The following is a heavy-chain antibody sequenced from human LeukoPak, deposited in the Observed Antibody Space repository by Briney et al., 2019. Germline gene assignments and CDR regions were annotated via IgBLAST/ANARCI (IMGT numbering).Heavy chain of an antibody. D-gene: IGHD3-10*01. Sequence: GGSLRLSCAASGFTFSSYAMHWVRQAPGKGLEWVAVISYDGSNKYYADSVKGRFTISRDNSKNTLYPQMNSLRAEDTAVYYCARDQLREVRGPIPESWFDPWAREPWSPSPQ. CDR3: ARDQLREVRGPIPESWFDP. V-gene: IGHV3-30-3*01. CDR2: ISYDGSNK. J-gene: IGHJ5*02. CDR1: GFTFSSYA.